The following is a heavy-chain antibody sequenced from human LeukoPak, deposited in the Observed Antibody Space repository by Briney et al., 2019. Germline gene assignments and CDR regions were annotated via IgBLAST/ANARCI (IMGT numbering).Heavy chain of an antibody. CDR2: ISYDGSNK. Sequence: GRSLRLSCAASGFTFSSYAMHWVRQAPGKGLEWVAVISYDGSNKYYADSVKGRFTISRDNSKNTLYLQTNSLRAEDTAVYYCAREAGTYYFDYWGQGTLVTVSS. CDR1: GFTFSSYA. D-gene: IGHD6-13*01. J-gene: IGHJ4*02. CDR3: AREAGTYYFDY. V-gene: IGHV3-30*04.